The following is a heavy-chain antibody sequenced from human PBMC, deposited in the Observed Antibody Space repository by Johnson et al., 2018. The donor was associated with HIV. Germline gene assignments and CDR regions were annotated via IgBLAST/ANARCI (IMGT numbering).Heavy chain of an antibody. CDR2: IWYDGSRK. D-gene: IGHD4-17*01. CDR1: GFSFSRYV. CDR3: AKEGSRGTVTQAPDAFDI. J-gene: IGHJ3*02. V-gene: IGHV3-30*18. Sequence: QVQLVESGGGVVQPGRSLRLSCAASGFSFSRYVMHWVRQAPGKGLEWVAVIWYDGSRKYYADSVKGRFTISRVNSKNMLYLQMNSLRVEDTAVYYCAKEGSRGTVTQAPDAFDIWGQGTVVTVSS.